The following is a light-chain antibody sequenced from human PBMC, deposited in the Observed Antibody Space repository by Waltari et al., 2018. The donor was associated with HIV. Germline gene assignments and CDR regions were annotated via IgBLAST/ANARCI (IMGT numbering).Light chain of an antibody. CDR2: EDN. CDR3: QSYDSSNHVV. CDR1: SGSIAINY. J-gene: IGLJ2*01. V-gene: IGLV6-57*03. Sequence: NFMLTQPHSVSESPGKTVTISCTRTSGSIAINYVQWYQPPPGSAPTTVIYEDNQRPSGVPDRFSGSIDSSSNSASLTISGLKTEDEADYYCQSYDSSNHVVFGGGTKLTVL.